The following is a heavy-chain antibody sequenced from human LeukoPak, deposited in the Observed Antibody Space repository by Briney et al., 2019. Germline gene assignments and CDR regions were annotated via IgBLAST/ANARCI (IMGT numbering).Heavy chain of an antibody. V-gene: IGHV4-38-2*02. Sequence: GSLRLSCAASGFTFSSYSMNWVRQAPGKGLEWIGSIHYSGSTYYNPSLKSRVTISEDTSKNQFSLKLSSVTAADTAVYYCAREVRSAWASFDPWGQGTLVTVSS. J-gene: IGHJ5*02. D-gene: IGHD1-26*01. CDR3: AREVRSAWASFDP. CDR2: IHYSGST. CDR1: GFTFSSYS.